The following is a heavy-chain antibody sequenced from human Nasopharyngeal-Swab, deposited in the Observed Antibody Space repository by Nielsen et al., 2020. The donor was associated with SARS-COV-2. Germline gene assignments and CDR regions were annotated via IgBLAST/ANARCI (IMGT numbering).Heavy chain of an antibody. CDR3: ARDGLDYDFWSAYFMDV. CDR2: ISSSSSYI. CDR1: GLTFNNYN. J-gene: IGHJ6*02. D-gene: IGHD3-3*01. V-gene: IGHV3-21*01. Sequence: GGSLRLSCAASGLTFNNYNFNWVRQAPGKGLEWVSSISSSSSYIYYADSVKGRFTISRDNAKNSLYLQMNSLRAEDTAVYYCARDGLDYDFWSAYFMDVWGQGTTVTVS.